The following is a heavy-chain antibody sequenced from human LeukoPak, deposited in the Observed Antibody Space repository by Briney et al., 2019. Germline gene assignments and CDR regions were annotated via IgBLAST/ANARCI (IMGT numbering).Heavy chain of an antibody. CDR2: ISSSGSTI. D-gene: IGHD1-26*01. J-gene: IGHJ5*02. CDR3: ARAPKFRLVGVPKGPFDP. V-gene: IGHV3-11*04. Sequence: PGGSLRLSCAASGFTFSDYYMSWIRQAPGKGLEWVSYISSSGSTIYYADTVKGRFTISRDNSKNTLYLQMNSLRAEDTAVYYCARAPKFRLVGVPKGPFDPWGQGSLVTVSS. CDR1: GFTFSDYY.